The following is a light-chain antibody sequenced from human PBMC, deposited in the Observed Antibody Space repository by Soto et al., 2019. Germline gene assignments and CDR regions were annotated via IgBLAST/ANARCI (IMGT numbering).Light chain of an antibody. J-gene: IGLJ2*01. CDR1: SSDVGGYNY. V-gene: IGLV2-14*03. CDR2: DVS. CDR3: SSYTSSSTLGHVV. Sequence: QSALTQPASVSGSPGQSITISCTGTSSDVGGYNYVSWYQQHPDKAPKFMIYDVSNRPSGVSNRFSGSKSGNTASLTISGLQAEDEGDYYCSSYTSSSTLGHVVFGGGTKLTVL.